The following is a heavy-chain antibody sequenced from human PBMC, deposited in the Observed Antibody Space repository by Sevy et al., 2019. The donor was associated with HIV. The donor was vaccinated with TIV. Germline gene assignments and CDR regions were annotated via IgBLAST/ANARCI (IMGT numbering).Heavy chain of an antibody. V-gene: IGHV3-48*02. Sequence: GGSLRLSCAASGFTFSSYSMNWVRQAPGKGLEWVSYISSSSSTIYYADSVKGRFTISRDNAKNSLYLQMNSLRDEDTAGYYCARDREDIVLMVYAIPDYFDYWGQGTLVTVSS. J-gene: IGHJ4*02. CDR2: ISSSSSTI. CDR3: ARDREDIVLMVYAIPDYFDY. D-gene: IGHD2-8*01. CDR1: GFTFSSYS.